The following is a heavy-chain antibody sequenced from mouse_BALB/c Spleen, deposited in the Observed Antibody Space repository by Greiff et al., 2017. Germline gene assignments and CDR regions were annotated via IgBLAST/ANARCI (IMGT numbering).Heavy chain of an antibody. Sequence: EVKLMESGGGLVQPGGSRKLSCAASGFTFSSFGMHWVRQAPEKGLEWVAYISSGSSTIYYADTVKGRFTISRDNPKNTLFLQMTSLRSEDTAMYYCARKTTDYWGQGTTLTVSS. D-gene: IGHD1-1*01. CDR2: ISSGSSTI. J-gene: IGHJ2*01. CDR1: GFTFSSFG. V-gene: IGHV5-17*02. CDR3: ARKTTDY.